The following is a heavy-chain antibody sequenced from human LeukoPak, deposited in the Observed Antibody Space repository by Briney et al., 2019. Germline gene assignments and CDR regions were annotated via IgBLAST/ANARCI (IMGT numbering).Heavy chain of an antibody. Sequence: GGSLRLSCAASGFTFDDYAMHWVRQAPGKGLEWVSGISWNSGSIGYADSVKGRFTISRDNAKNSLHLKMNSLRAEDTALYYCAKAVRYYYYGMDVWGQGTTVTVSS. D-gene: IGHD3-10*02. CDR1: GFTFDDYA. CDR2: ISWNSGSI. V-gene: IGHV3-9*01. CDR3: AKAVRYYYYGMDV. J-gene: IGHJ6*02.